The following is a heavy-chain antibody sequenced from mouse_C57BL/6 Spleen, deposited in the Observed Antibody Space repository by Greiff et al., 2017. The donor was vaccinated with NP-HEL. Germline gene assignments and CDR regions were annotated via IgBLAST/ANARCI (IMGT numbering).Heavy chain of an antibody. D-gene: IGHD2-4*01. J-gene: IGHJ2*01. Sequence: DVMLVASGGDLVKPGGSLKLSCAASGFTFSSYGMSWVRQTPDKRLEWVATISSGGSYTYYPDSVKGRFTISRDNAKNTLYLQMSSLKSEDTAMYYCARPTGLRPYCDYWGQGTTLTVSS. V-gene: IGHV5-6*02. CDR3: ARPTGLRPYCDY. CDR2: ISSGGSYT. CDR1: GFTFSSYG.